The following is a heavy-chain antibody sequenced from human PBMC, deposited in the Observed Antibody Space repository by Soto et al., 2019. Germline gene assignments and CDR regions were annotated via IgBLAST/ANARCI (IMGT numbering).Heavy chain of an antibody. D-gene: IGHD7-27*01. V-gene: IGHV3-74*01. Sequence: PGGSLVLSYAASGVTFSSYWMHWVRQVPGKGLVWVSRINSDGSSTSYADSVKGRFTISRDNAKNILYLQMNSLRAEDTAVYYCASSLLTPFDYWGQGTLVTVSS. CDR3: ASSLLTPFDY. J-gene: IGHJ4*02. CDR2: INSDGSST. CDR1: GVTFSSYW.